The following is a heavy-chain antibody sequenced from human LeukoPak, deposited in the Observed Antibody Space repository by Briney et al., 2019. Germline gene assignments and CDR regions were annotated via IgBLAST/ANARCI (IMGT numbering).Heavy chain of an antibody. V-gene: IGHV1-69*13. Sequence: ASVKVSCKASGGTFSSYAISWVRQAPGQGLEWMGGIIPIFGTADYAQKFQGRVTITADESTSTAYMELSSLRSEDTAVYYCARDREGVVPGATNWFDPWGQGTLVTVSS. D-gene: IGHD2-2*01. CDR1: GGTFSSYA. CDR2: IIPIFGTA. CDR3: ARDREGVVPGATNWFDP. J-gene: IGHJ5*02.